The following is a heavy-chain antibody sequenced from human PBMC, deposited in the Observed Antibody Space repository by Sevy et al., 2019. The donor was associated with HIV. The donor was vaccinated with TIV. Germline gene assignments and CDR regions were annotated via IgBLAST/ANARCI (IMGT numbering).Heavy chain of an antibody. D-gene: IGHD1-26*01. J-gene: IGHJ4*02. CDR3: ARDRVGVGATKVDY. Sequence: ASVKVSCKASGYTFTSYGISWVRQAPGQGLEWMGGISAYNGNTNYAQKLQGRVTMTTDTSTSTDYMELRSLRSDDTAVYYCARDRVGVGATKVDYWGQGTLVTVSS. CDR1: GYTFTSYG. V-gene: IGHV1-18*04. CDR2: ISAYNGNT.